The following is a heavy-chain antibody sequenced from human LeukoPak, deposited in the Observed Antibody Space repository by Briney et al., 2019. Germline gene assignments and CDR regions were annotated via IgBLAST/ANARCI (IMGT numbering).Heavy chain of an antibody. CDR2: ISSSSSYI. V-gene: IGHV3-21*01. CDR1: GFTFSSYS. Sequence: GGSLRLSCAASGFTFSSYSMNWVRQAPGKGLEWVSSISSSSSYIYYADSVKGRFTISRDNAKNSLYLQMNSLRAEDTAVYYCARAPLMITFGGVIVKYYFDYWGQGTLVTVSS. CDR3: ARAPLMITFGGVIVKYYFDY. D-gene: IGHD3-16*02. J-gene: IGHJ4*02.